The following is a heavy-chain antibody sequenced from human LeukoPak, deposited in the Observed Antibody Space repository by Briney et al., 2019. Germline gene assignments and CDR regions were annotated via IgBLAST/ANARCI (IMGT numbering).Heavy chain of an antibody. J-gene: IGHJ4*02. V-gene: IGHV4-30-4*01. CDR2: IYYSGST. D-gene: IGHD6-13*01. CDR1: GGSISSGDYY. Sequence: SQTLSLTCTVSGGSISSGDYYWSWIRQPPGKGLEWIGYIYYSGSTYYNPSLKSRVTISVDTSKNQFSLKLSSVTAADTAVYYCARGKGMRISSSRHYYFDYWGQGTLVTVSS. CDR3: ARGKGMRISSSRHYYFDY.